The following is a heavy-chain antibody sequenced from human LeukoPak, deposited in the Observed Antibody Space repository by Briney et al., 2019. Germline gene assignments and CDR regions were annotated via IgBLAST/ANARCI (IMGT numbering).Heavy chain of an antibody. Sequence: GASVKVSCRASGYTFTSYAMNWVRQAPGQGLEWMGWINTNTGNPTYAQGFTGRFVFSLDTSVSTAYLQISSLKAEDTAVYYCAREESSGFGWYNWFDPWGQGTLVTVSS. CDR2: INTNTGNP. J-gene: IGHJ5*02. CDR1: GYTFTSYA. CDR3: AREESSGFGWYNWFDP. V-gene: IGHV7-4-1*02. D-gene: IGHD6-19*01.